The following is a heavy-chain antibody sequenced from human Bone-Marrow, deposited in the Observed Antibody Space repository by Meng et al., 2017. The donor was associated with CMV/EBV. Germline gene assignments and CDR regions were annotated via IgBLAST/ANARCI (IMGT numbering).Heavy chain of an antibody. V-gene: IGHV4-34*01. J-gene: IGHJ5*02. CDR3: ARGKVVPPGESNRGNNWFDP. D-gene: IGHD4-23*01. CDR1: GGSFSGHY. CDR2: INHRGST. Sequence: SETLSLTCAVYGGSFSGHYWSWIRPPPGKGLECIGEINHRGSTNYNPSLKSRVTISVDTSKNQFSLKLSTVTVADTGVYYFARGKVVPPGESNRGNNWFDPWGQGTLVTVSS.